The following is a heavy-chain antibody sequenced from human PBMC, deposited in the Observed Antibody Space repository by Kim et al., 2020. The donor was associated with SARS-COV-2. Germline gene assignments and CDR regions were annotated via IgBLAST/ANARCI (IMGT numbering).Heavy chain of an antibody. Sequence: GGSLRLSCAASGFTFDDYAMHWVRQAPGKGLEWVSLISGDGGSTYYADSVKGRFTISRDNNKNSLYLQMNSLRTEDTALYYCASTKTFAQGNYYYYYMDVWGKGTTVTVSS. J-gene: IGHJ6*03. CDR3: ASTKTFAQGNYYYYYMDV. V-gene: IGHV3-43*02. CDR2: ISGDGGST. CDR1: GFTFDDYA.